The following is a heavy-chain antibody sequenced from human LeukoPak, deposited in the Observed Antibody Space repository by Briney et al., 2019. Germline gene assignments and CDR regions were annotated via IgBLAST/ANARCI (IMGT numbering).Heavy chain of an antibody. Sequence: ASVKVSCKASGGTFSSYAISWVRQAPGQGLEWMGIINPSGGSTTYAQKFQGRVAMTRDTSTSRVYMEVSSLRSEDTAVYYCARTYSSSDEFDYWGQGTLVTVSS. D-gene: IGHD6-13*01. CDR2: INPSGGST. V-gene: IGHV1-46*01. CDR3: ARTYSSSDEFDY. J-gene: IGHJ4*02. CDR1: GGTFSSYA.